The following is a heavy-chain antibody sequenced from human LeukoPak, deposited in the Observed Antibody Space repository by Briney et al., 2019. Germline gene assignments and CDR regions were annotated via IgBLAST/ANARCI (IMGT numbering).Heavy chain of an antibody. CDR3: ARASSDYYYMDV. V-gene: IGHV3-74*03. J-gene: IGHJ6*03. CDR2: ISDDGTTT. CDR1: GFTLSIHW. Sequence: PGGSLRLSCAASGFTLSIHWMHWVRQVPGKGLVWVSRISDDGTTTKYADSVKGRFTISRDNAKNMLYLQMNSLRAEDTAVYYCARASSDYYYMDVWGKGTTVTVSS.